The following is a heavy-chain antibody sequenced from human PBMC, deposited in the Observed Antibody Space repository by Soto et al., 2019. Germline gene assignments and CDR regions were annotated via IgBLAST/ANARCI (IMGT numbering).Heavy chain of an antibody. CDR3: ATYHFLRLGELSLRDWFGP. CDR2: INHSGST. J-gene: IGHJ5*02. V-gene: IGHV4-34*01. Sequence: SETLSLTCAVYGGSLSGYYWSWIRQPPGKGLEWIGEINHSGSTNYNPSLKSRVTISLDTSKNQFSLKLSSVTAADTAMYYCATYHFLRLGELSLRDWFGPWGQGTLVTVSS. D-gene: IGHD3-16*02. CDR1: GGSLSGYY.